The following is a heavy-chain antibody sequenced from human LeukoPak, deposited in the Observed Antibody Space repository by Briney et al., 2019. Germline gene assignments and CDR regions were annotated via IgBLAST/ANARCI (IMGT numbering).Heavy chain of an antibody. V-gene: IGHV3-30*02. D-gene: IGHD2-8*01. Sequence: GGSLRLSCAASGITFSDYAMHWVRQAPGKGLEWLAYIRYDGINKYYADSVKGRFAISRDNSKNTLSLQMDRLTDEDTAVYYCAKGGLQGTNYFDYWGQGTLVTVSS. CDR3: AKGGLQGTNYFDY. CDR2: IRYDGINK. J-gene: IGHJ4*02. CDR1: GITFSDYA.